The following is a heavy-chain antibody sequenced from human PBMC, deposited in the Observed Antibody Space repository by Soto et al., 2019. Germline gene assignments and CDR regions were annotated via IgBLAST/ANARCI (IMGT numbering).Heavy chain of an antibody. D-gene: IGHD2-21*02. Sequence: GGSLRLSCAASGFTFSSYAMSWDRQAPGKGLEWVSAISGSGGSTYYADSVKGRFTISRDNSKNTLYLQMNSLRAEDTAVYYCAKLYCGGDCYSDGPYYYYGMDVWGQGTTVTVSS. CDR3: AKLYCGGDCYSDGPYYYYGMDV. V-gene: IGHV3-23*01. CDR1: GFTFSSYA. J-gene: IGHJ6*02. CDR2: ISGSGGST.